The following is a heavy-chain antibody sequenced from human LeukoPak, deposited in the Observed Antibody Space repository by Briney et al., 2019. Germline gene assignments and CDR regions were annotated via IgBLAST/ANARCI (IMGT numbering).Heavy chain of an antibody. CDR2: ISSSSSYI. D-gene: IGHD3-3*01. Sequence: PGGSLRLSCAASGFTFSSYNMNWVRQAPGKGLEWVSSISSSSSYIYYADSVKGRFTISRDNAKNSLYLQMNSLRAEDTAVYYCATYYDFWSGFDYWGQGTLVTVSS. J-gene: IGHJ4*02. CDR1: GFTFSSYN. V-gene: IGHV3-21*01. CDR3: ATYYDFWSGFDY.